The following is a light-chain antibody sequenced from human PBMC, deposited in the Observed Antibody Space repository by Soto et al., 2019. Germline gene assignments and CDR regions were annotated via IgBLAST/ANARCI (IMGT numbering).Light chain of an antibody. CDR1: QSVSSNY. V-gene: IGKV3-20*01. CDR3: QQYGNSPIT. Sequence: EIVLTQSPGTLSLSPGERATLSCRAGQSVSSNYLAWWQQKPGQAPRLLIYGASSRATGIPDRFSGSGSGTDFTLTISRLEPEDFAVYYCQQYGNSPITFGQGTRLEIK. J-gene: IGKJ5*01. CDR2: GAS.